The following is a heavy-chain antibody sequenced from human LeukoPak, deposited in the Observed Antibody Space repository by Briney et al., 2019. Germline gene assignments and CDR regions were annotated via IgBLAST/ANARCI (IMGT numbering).Heavy chain of an antibody. D-gene: IGHD5-12*01. J-gene: IGHJ3*02. Sequence: ASVKVSCKASGYTFTSYYMHWVRQAPGQGLEWMGWMNPNSGNTGYAQKFQGRVTMTRNTSISTAYMELSSLRSEDTAVYYCARARGYSGYGGAFDIWGQGTMVTVSS. CDR3: ARARGYSGYGGAFDI. CDR2: MNPNSGNT. CDR1: GYTFTSYY. V-gene: IGHV1-8*02.